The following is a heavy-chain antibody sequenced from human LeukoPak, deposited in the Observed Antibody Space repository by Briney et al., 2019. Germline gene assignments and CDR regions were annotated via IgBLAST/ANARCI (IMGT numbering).Heavy chain of an antibody. V-gene: IGHV1-18*01. CDR3: ARPGSGWSPLDY. Sequence: ASVKVSCKASGYTFISYGISWVRQAPGQGLEWMGWISAYNGNTNYAQNLQGRVTMTTDTSTSTAYMELRSLRSDDTAVYYCARPGSGWSPLDYWGQGTLVTVSS. CDR2: ISAYNGNT. CDR1: GYTFISYG. D-gene: IGHD6-19*01. J-gene: IGHJ4*02.